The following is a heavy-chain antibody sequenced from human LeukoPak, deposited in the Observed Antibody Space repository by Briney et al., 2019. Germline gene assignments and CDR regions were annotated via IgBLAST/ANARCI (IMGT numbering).Heavy chain of an antibody. J-gene: IGHJ4*02. CDR1: GGSISSYH. V-gene: IGHV4-59*01. CDR2: IYYSGST. CDR3: ARHAGYSSGWYQELDY. D-gene: IGHD6-19*01. Sequence: TSSETLSLTCTASGGSISSYHWSWIRQPPGKGLEWLGYIYYSGSTNYNPSLKSRVTISVDTSKNQFSLKLSSVTAADTAVYYCARHAGYSSGWYQELDYWGQGTLVTVSS.